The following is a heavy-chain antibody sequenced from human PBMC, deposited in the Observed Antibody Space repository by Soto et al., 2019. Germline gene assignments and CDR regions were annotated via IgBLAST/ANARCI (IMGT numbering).Heavy chain of an antibody. CDR2: INHSGST. J-gene: IGHJ6*02. V-gene: IGHV4-34*01. Sequence: PSETLSLTCAVYGGSFSGYYWSWIRQPPGKGLEWIGEINHSGSTNYNPSLKSRVTISVDTSKNQFSLKLSSVTAADTAVYYCARGRRGTYYDFWSGYYTRHYYYGMDVWGQGTTVTVSS. CDR3: ARGRRGTYYDFWSGYYTRHYYYGMDV. D-gene: IGHD3-3*01. CDR1: GGSFSGYY.